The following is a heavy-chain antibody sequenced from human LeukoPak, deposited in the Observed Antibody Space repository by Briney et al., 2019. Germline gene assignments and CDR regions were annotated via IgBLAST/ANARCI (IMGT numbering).Heavy chain of an antibody. CDR2: VRYDGSNK. Sequence: GGSLRLSCVASGSTFSSYGMHWVRQAPGKGLEWVAFVRYDGSNKYYADSVKGRFSISRDNSKNTMYLQMNSLRVEDTAVYYCAKDRGSSWTFDYWGQGTLVTVSS. J-gene: IGHJ4*02. CDR3: AKDRGSSWTFDY. D-gene: IGHD6-13*01. V-gene: IGHV3-30*02. CDR1: GSTFSSYG.